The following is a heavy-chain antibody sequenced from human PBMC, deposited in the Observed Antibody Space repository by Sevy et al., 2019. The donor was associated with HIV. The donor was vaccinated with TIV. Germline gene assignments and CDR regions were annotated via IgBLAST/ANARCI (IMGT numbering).Heavy chain of an antibody. CDR3: ARNAFRSGAPDY. J-gene: IGHJ4*02. D-gene: IGHD3-3*01. CDR2: IYYTGRT. Sequence: SQTLSLTCTVSGGSISTYYWSWIRQSPGKGLEWIGYIYYTGRTWYTPSLKSRPTISVDTPKNQFSLELRSVTAADTAVYLCARNAFRSGAPDYWGPGNLATVSS. V-gene: IGHV4-59*01. CDR1: GGSISTYY.